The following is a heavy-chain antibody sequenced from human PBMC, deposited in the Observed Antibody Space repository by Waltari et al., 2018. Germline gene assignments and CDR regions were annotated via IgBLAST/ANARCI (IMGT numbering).Heavy chain of an antibody. J-gene: IGHJ6*02. V-gene: IGHV2-5*01. Sequence: QITLEESGPTLVKPTQTLTLTCSFSGFSISTSGVGVGWSRQPPGKALEWLGSIYWHDEKYYNPSLQSRLTITKDTSKNQVVLTMTDMDPVDTGTYYCARRKTFNGVDVWGRGTTVTVSS. CDR1: GFSISTSGVG. CDR2: IYWHDEK. CDR3: ARRKTFNGVDV.